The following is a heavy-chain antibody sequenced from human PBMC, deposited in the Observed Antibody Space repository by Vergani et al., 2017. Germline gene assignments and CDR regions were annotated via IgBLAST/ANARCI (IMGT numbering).Heavy chain of an antibody. V-gene: IGHV3-11*05. Sequence: QVQLVESGGGLVKPGGSLRLSCAASGFTFSDYYLSWIRQAPGKGLEWVSYISSSSTYTNYADSVKGRFTISRDNVKKSLYRQRNSLRAEDTAVYYCARGEPPWGDHGMEVWGQGTTVTVSS. CDR2: ISSSSTYT. CDR3: ARGEPPWGDHGMEV. J-gene: IGHJ6*02. CDR1: GFTFSDYY. D-gene: IGHD3-16*01.